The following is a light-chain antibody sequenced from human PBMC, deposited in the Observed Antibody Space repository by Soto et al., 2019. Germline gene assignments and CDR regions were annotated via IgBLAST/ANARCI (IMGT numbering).Light chain of an antibody. J-gene: IGKJ1*01. CDR3: QQRSNWPRT. CDR1: QSVSSY. Sequence: EIVLTQSPATLSLSPGERAALSCRASQSVSSYLAWYQQKPGQAPRLLIYDASNRATGIPARFSGSGSGTEFTLTISSLEPEDFAVYYCQQRSNWPRTFGQGTKVDNK. V-gene: IGKV3-11*01. CDR2: DAS.